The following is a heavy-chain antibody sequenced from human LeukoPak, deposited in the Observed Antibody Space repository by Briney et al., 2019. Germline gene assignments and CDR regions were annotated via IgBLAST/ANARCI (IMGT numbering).Heavy chain of an antibody. Sequence: GGSLRLSCAASGFTVSSNYMSWVRQAPGKGLEWVSVIYSGGSTYYADSVKGRFTISRDNSKNTLYLQMNSLRAEDTAVYYCARDFTGTYMDVWGKGTTVTVSS. J-gene: IGHJ6*03. CDR1: GFTVSSNY. CDR3: ARDFTGTYMDV. V-gene: IGHV3-53*01. D-gene: IGHD3-10*01. CDR2: IYSGGST.